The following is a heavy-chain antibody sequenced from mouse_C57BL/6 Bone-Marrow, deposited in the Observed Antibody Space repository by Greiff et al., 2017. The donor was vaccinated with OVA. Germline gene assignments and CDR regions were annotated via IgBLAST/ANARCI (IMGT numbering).Heavy chain of an antibody. Sequence: DVMLVESGEGLVKPGGSLKLSCAASGFTFSSYAMSWVRQTPEKRLEWVAYISSGGDYIYYADTVKGRFTISRDNARNTLYLQMSSLKSEDTAMYYCTRDDYSNYHYAMDYWGQGTSVTVSS. CDR1: GFTFSSYA. CDR3: TRDDYSNYHYAMDY. CDR2: ISSGGDYI. D-gene: IGHD2-5*01. J-gene: IGHJ4*01. V-gene: IGHV5-9-1*02.